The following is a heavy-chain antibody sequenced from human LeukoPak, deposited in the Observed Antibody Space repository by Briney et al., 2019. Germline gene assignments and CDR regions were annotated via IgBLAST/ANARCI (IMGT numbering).Heavy chain of an antibody. CDR1: GYTFTGYY. J-gene: IGHJ4*02. D-gene: IGHD5-12*01. CDR3: ARAVGYSGYGNVDY. CDR2: INPNSGGT. V-gene: IGHV1-2*06. Sequence: ASVKVSCKASGYTFTGYYMHWVRQAPGQGLEWMGRINPNSGGTNYAQKLQGRVTMTTDTSTSTAYMELRSLRSDDTAVYYCARAVGYSGYGNVDYWGQGTLVTVSS.